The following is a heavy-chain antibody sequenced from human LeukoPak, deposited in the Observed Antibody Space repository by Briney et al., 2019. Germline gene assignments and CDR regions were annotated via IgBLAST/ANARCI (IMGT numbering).Heavy chain of an antibody. CDR1: GFTFANAW. D-gene: IGHD4-23*01. J-gene: IGHJ4*02. CDR2: IKSKVDGGTI. Sequence: PGGSLRLSCAGSGFTFANAWMNWVRQPPGKELEWVGRIKSKVDGGTIDYATPVRGRFTISRDDSKDAVYLQMNSLKTEDTGLYYCTTGGKVMTNDYWGQGTLVTVSS. V-gene: IGHV3-15*07. CDR3: TTGGKVMTNDY.